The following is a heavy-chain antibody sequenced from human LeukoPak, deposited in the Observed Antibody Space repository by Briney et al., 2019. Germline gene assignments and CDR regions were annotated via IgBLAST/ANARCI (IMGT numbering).Heavy chain of an antibody. CDR1: GVSISSYY. D-gene: IGHD6-13*01. CDR3: ARYSRNWGSLDY. J-gene: IGHJ4*02. V-gene: IGHV4-4*07. Sequence: SETLSLTCTVSGVSISSYYWSWIRQPAGKGLEWIGRIHTSGSTNYNPSLKSRVTISVDTSKNHFSLRLSSVTAADTAVYYCARYSRNWGSLDYWGQGTVVTVSS. CDR2: IHTSGST.